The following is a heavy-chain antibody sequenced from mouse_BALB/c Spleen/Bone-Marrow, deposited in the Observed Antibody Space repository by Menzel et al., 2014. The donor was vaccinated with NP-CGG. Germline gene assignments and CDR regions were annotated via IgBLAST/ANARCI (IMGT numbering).Heavy chain of an antibody. J-gene: IGHJ3*01. D-gene: IGHD1-2*01. CDR2: VNPDSSTI. CDR3: ASLHYYGFFAY. CDR1: GFDFSRFW. V-gene: IGHV4-1*02. Sequence: EAMLVESGGGLVQPGGSLKLSCAASGFDFSRFWMSWVRQAPGKGLEWIGEVNPDSSTINYTPSLKDKFIISRDNAKKTLFLQMSKVRSEDTALYYCASLHYYGFFAYWGQGTLVTVSA.